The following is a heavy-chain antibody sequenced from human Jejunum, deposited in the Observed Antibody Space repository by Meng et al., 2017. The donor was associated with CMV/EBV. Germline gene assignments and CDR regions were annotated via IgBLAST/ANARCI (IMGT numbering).Heavy chain of an antibody. V-gene: IGHV3-21*01. CDR1: GFTFSSYS. CDR3: ARSPPISRWDY. Sequence: VQLVGVGGGLVKPGGSLRLSCAASGFTFSSYSMNWVRQAPGEGLEWVASISSDSNFIYYADSVKGRFTISRDNAKNSLYLQMNSLRAEDTAVYSCARSPPISRWDYWGQGTLVTVSS. D-gene: IGHD6-13*01. CDR2: ISSDSNFI. J-gene: IGHJ4*02.